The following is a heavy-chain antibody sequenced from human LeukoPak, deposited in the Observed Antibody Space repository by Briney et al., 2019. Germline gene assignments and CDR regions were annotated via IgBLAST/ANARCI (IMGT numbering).Heavy chain of an antibody. Sequence: ASVKASCKASGYTFTSYDINWVRQATGQGLEWMGWISPYSGDTKYAQTFQGRVTMTRDTSMNTAYMHLTSLRYDDTAIYYCAKDSAVWGSLNYFDPWGQGTLVTVSS. CDR1: GYTFTSYD. V-gene: IGHV1-8*01. D-gene: IGHD3-16*01. CDR2: ISPYSGDT. CDR3: AKDSAVWGSLNYFDP. J-gene: IGHJ5*02.